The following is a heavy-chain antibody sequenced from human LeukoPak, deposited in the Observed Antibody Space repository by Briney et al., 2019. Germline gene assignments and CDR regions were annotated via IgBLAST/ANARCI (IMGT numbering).Heavy chain of an antibody. CDR1: GFTFANYA. CDR2: ISADATGT. J-gene: IGHJ4*02. Sequence: PGGSLRLSCTASGFTFANYAMSWVRQAPGKGLEWVSIISADATGTYYADSLRGRFAISRDNSKNTLYLQLNSLRAEDTAVYYCAKTPRRLSSEIDHWGQGTLVTVSS. D-gene: IGHD6-6*01. CDR3: AKTPRRLSSEIDH. V-gene: IGHV3-23*01.